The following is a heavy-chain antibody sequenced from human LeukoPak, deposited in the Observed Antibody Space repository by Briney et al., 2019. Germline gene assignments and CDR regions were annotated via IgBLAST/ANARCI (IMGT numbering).Heavy chain of an antibody. D-gene: IGHD5-12*01. CDR2: INPRWGST. V-gene: IGHV1-46*01. Sequence: ASVKVSCKACRYTFTSYYMHWVRQPPGQGLEWMGIINPRWGSTNYAQKFQGGVTINRHMQRRKVYMELSRQREEDTAVYHCARGSGSNSSDIVATMGYWGQGILVTVSS. CDR3: ARGSGSNSSDIVATMGY. CDR1: RYTFTSYY. J-gene: IGHJ4*02.